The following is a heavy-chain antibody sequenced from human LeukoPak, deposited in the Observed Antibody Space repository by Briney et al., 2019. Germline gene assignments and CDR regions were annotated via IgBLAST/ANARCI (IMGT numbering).Heavy chain of an antibody. CDR1: GGSISSSSYY. CDR2: IYYSGST. D-gene: IGHD2-15*01. V-gene: IGHV4-61*01. J-gene: IGHJ3*02. Sequence: SKTLSLTCTVSGGSISSSSYYWSWIRQPPGKGLEWIGYIYYSGSTNYNPSLKSRVTISVDTSKNQFSLKLSSVTAADTAVYYCASPDIQSDGAFDIWGQGTMVTVSS. CDR3: ASPDIQSDGAFDI.